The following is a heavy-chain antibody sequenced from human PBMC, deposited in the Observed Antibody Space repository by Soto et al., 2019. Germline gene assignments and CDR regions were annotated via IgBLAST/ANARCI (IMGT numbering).Heavy chain of an antibody. Sequence: GGSLRLSCAASGFTFSSYSMNWVRQAPGKGLEWVSYISSSSSTIYYADSVKGRFTISRDNAKNSLYLQMNSLRAEDTAVYYCASGRVWDYWGQGTLVTVSS. J-gene: IGHJ4*02. CDR1: GFTFSSYS. V-gene: IGHV3-48*01. CDR3: ASGRVWDY. CDR2: ISSSSSTI.